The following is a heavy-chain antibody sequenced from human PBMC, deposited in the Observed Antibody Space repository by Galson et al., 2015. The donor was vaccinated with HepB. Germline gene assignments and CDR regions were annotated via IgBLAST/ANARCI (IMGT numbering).Heavy chain of an antibody. Sequence: LRLSCAASGFTFSSYAMHWVRQAPGKGLEWVAVISYDGSNKYYADSVKGRFTISRDNSKNTLYLQMNSLRAEDTAVYYCARDARTDRRIAVAGLDYWGQGTLVTVSS. CDR2: ISYDGSNK. CDR1: GFTFSSYA. V-gene: IGHV3-30*04. J-gene: IGHJ4*02. D-gene: IGHD6-19*01. CDR3: ARDARTDRRIAVAGLDY.